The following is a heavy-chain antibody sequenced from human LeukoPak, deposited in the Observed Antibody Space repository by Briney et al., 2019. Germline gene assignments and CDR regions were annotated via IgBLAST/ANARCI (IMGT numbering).Heavy chain of an antibody. J-gene: IGHJ6*04. CDR1: GGTFSSYA. Sequence: SVKVSCKASGGTFSSYAISWVRQAPGQGLEWMGGIIPIFGTANYAQKFQGRVTITADKSTSTAYMELSSLRSEDTAVYYCARKGARSPTGRTDFDYYYGMDVWGKGTTVTVSS. CDR3: ARKGARSPTGRTDFDYYYGMDV. V-gene: IGHV1-69*06. CDR2: IIPIFGTA. D-gene: IGHD3-3*01.